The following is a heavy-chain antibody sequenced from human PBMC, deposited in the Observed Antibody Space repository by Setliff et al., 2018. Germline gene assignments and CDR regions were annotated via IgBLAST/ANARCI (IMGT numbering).Heavy chain of an antibody. CDR1: GFTFKTYS. CDR3: ATFRGYTYGYDY. D-gene: IGHD5-18*01. J-gene: IGHJ4*02. Sequence: GASVKVSCKASGFTFKTYSFSWIRQAPGQGLEWVGWISGYNSNTIYAQNFQGRVTMTTDASTNTAYMELRSLGSDDTAVYHCATFRGYTYGYDYWGQGTLVTVSS. CDR2: ISGYNSNT. V-gene: IGHV1-18*01.